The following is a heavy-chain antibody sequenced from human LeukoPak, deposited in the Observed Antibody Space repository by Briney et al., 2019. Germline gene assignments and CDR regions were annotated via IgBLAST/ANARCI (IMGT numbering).Heavy chain of an antibody. CDR1: GFTFSSSG. J-gene: IGHJ3*02. D-gene: IGHD3-10*01. V-gene: IGHV3-30*02. CDR3: ARDRSRGLLDAFDI. Sequence: AGGSLRLSCAASGFTFSSSGMHWVRQAPGKGLEWVSFIRYDGSNKYYVDSVKGRFTISRDNPKNTLYLQMNSLRAEDTAVYYCARDRSRGLLDAFDIWGQGTMVTVSS. CDR2: IRYDGSNK.